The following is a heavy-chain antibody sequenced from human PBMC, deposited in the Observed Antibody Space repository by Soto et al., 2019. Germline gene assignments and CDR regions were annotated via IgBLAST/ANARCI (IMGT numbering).Heavy chain of an antibody. D-gene: IGHD2-15*01. CDR2: IYYSGST. CDR3: ARAPRYCSGGSCYSFYY. CDR1: GGSISSGGYY. Sequence: SETLSLTCTVSGGSISSGGYYRSWIRQHPGKGLEWIGYIYYSGSTYYNPSLKSRVTISVDTSKNQFSLKLSSVTAADTAVYYCARAPRYCSGGSCYSFYYWGQRTLVTVSS. V-gene: IGHV4-31*03. J-gene: IGHJ4*02.